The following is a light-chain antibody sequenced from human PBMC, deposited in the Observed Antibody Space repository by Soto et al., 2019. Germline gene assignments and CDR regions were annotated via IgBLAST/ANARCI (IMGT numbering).Light chain of an antibody. V-gene: IGKV4-1*01. Sequence: DIVMTQSPDSLAVSLGERATINCKSSQSGLHSSTNETYLAWYQQKPGQSPNLLIYWASAREYGVPDRFSGSGSGTDFTLTISSLQAEDVAVYYCQQDYSIPWTFGQGTKVEI. CDR2: WAS. CDR3: QQDYSIPWT. CDR1: QSGLHSSTNETY. J-gene: IGKJ1*01.